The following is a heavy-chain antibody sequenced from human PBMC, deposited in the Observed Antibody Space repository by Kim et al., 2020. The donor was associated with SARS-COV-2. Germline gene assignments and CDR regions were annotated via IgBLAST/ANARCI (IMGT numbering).Heavy chain of an antibody. D-gene: IGHD6-13*01. CDR1: GFTFSSYG. CDR2: ISYDGSNK. J-gene: IGHJ6*01. V-gene: IGHV3-30*18. Sequence: GGSLRLSCAASGFTFSSYGMHWVRQAPGKGLEWVAVISYDGSNKYYADSVKGRFTISRDNSKNTLYLQMNSLRAEDTAVYYCAKIHIAAAGTSRVGDYY. CDR3: AKIHIAAAGTSRVGDYY.